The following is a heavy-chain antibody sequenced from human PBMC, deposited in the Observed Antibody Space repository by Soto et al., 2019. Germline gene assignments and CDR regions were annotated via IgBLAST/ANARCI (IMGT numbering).Heavy chain of an antibody. CDR2: ISYDGNNN. D-gene: IGHD4-17*01. CDR3: ASLRTTVTNLRWFDP. J-gene: IGHJ5*02. Sequence: PGGSLRLSCAASGFIFSNYAMNWVRQAPGKGLEWVALISYDGNNNYYTDSVKGRFTISRDNSKSALYLQMNSLRPEDTAVYYCASLRTTVTNLRWFDPWGQGTLVTVSS. V-gene: IGHV3-30-3*01. CDR1: GFIFSNYA.